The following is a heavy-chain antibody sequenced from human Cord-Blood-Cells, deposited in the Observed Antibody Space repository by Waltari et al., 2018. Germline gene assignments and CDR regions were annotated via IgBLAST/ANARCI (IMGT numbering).Heavy chain of an antibody. V-gene: IGHV3-72*01. CDR1: GFTFSKHY. Sequence: EVQLVESGGGLVQPGGSLRLSCAASGFTFSKHYMDWVRQAPGKGLEWVGRTRNKANSYTTEYAASVKGRFTISRDDSKNSLYLQMNSLKTEDTAVYYCARDLDYWGQGTLVTVSS. J-gene: IGHJ4*02. CDR3: ARDLDY. CDR2: TRNKANSYTT.